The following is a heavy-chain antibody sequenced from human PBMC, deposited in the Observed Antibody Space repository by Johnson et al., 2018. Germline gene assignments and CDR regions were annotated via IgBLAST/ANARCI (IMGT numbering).Heavy chain of an antibody. D-gene: IGHD3-22*01. V-gene: IGHV3-21*01. CDR2: ISSSSSYI. J-gene: IGHJ6*02. CDR3: ARVRGTLSRGYYHNYYYYYGMDV. CDR1: GFTFSSYS. Sequence: VQLVESGGGLVKPGGSLRLSCAASGFTFSSYSMNWVRQAPGKGLEWVSSISSSSSYIYYADSVKGRFTISRDNAKNSLYLQMNSRRAEDTAVYYCARVRGTLSRGYYHNYYYYYGMDVWGRGTTVTVSS.